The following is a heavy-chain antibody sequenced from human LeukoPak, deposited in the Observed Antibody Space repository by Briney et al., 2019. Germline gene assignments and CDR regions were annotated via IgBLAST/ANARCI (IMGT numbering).Heavy chain of an antibody. Sequence: PSQTLSLTCTVSGGSISSGGYYWSWIRQPPGKGLEWIGEINHSGSTNYNPSLKSRVTISVDTSKNQFSLKLSSVTAADTAVYYCARGPRLWFGEFPGNWFDPWGQGTLVTVSS. V-gene: IGHV4-30-2*01. CDR2: INHSGST. D-gene: IGHD3-10*01. CDR3: ARGPRLWFGEFPGNWFDP. CDR1: GGSISSGGYY. J-gene: IGHJ5*02.